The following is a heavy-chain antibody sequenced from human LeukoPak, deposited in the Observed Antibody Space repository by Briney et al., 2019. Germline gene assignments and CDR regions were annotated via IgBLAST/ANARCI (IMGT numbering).Heavy chain of an antibody. CDR2: ISWNSGSI. D-gene: IGHD3-22*01. CDR1: GFTFDDYA. V-gene: IGHV3-9*01. Sequence: PGRSLRLSCAASGFTFDDYAMHWVRQAPGKGLEWVSGISWNSGSIGYADSVKGRFTISRDNAKNSLYLQMNSLRAEDTALYYCAKEIAPYYDSSGYYYGLWGQGTLVTVSS. J-gene: IGHJ4*02. CDR3: AKEIAPYYDSSGYYYGL.